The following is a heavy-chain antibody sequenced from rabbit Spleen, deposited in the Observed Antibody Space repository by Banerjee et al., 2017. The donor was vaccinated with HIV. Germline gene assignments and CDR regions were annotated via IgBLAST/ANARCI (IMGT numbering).Heavy chain of an antibody. CDR1: GFDITKYG. CDR3: ARHAGYAGYGYSTLDL. D-gene: IGHD8-1*01. V-gene: IGHV1S47*01. CDR2: IDPVFGNT. Sequence: QEQLVESGGGLVQPGGSLKLSCTVSGFDITKYGVTWVRQAPGKGLEWTGYIDPVFGNTYYASWVNGRFTISSDNAQNTVDLQMNSLTAADTATYFCARHAGYAGYGYSTLDLWGPGTLVTVS. J-gene: IGHJ6*01.